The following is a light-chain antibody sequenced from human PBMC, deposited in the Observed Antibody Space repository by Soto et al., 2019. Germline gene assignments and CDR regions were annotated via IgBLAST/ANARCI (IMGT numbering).Light chain of an antibody. CDR1: QPVNSGY. J-gene: IGKJ1*01. Sequence: IELTQSRGTLSLSPVEGATLSCRASQPVNSGYLAWYPQKPGQAPRLLTYGFYNRDTGSPDRFSGGGAGTDFTLTILRLEPGDFAVYYCQVYGSSPQTFGRGTKVEFK. V-gene: IGKV3-20*01. CDR3: QVYGSSPQT. CDR2: GFY.